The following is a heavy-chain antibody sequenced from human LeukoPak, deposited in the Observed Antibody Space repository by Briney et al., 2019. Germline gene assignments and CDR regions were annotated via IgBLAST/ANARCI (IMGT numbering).Heavy chain of an antibody. J-gene: IGHJ4*02. Sequence: GGSLRLSCAASGLTFSSYSMNWVRQAPGKGLEWVSSISSSSSYIYYADSVKGRFTISRDNAKNSLYLQMNSLRAEDTAVYYCARDPRESGSYGDVYFDYWGQGTLVTVSS. CDR3: ARDPRESGSYGDVYFDY. D-gene: IGHD1-26*01. V-gene: IGHV3-21*01. CDR1: GLTFSSYS. CDR2: ISSSSSYI.